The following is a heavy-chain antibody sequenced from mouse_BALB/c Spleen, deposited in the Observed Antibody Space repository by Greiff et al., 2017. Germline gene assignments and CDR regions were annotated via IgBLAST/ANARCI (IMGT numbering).Heavy chain of an antibody. CDR3: AREGSSYGYFDV. Sequence: EVQLQQSGPGLVKPSQSLSLTCSVTGYSITSGYYWNWIRQFPGNKLEWMGYISYDGSNNYNPSLKNRISITRDTSKNQFFLKLNSVTTEDTATYYCAREGSSYGYFDVWGAGTTVTVSS. CDR1: GYSITSGYY. D-gene: IGHD1-1*01. CDR2: ISYDGSN. V-gene: IGHV3-6*02. J-gene: IGHJ1*01.